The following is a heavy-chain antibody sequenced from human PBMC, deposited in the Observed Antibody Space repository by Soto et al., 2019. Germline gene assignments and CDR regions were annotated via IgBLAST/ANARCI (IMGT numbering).Heavy chain of an antibody. CDR2: IYWDDDH. CDR3: ASGGWYLDH. CDR1: GVSLTTNAAA. V-gene: IGHV2-5*02. Sequence: SGPTLVKPTQTLTLTCTFSGVSLTTNAAAVGWIRQPPGGSLEWLAFIYWDDDHRYSPSLKSRLSITKDTSKNQVVLTMTNMGPADTATYYCASGGWYLDHWGQGTLVTVSS. J-gene: IGHJ4*02. D-gene: IGHD6-19*01.